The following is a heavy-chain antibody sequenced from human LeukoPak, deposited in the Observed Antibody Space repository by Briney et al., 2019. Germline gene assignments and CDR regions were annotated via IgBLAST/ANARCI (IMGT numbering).Heavy chain of an antibody. V-gene: IGHV4-59*12. D-gene: IGHD3-16*01. Sequence: PSETLSLTCTVSGGSISSYYWSWIRQPPGKGLEWIGYIYYSGSTNYNPSLKSRVTISVDTSKNQFSLKLSSVTAADTAVYYCARSPVWSPTHYFDYWGQGTLVTVSS. J-gene: IGHJ4*02. CDR3: ARSPVWSPTHYFDY. CDR1: GGSISSYY. CDR2: IYYSGST.